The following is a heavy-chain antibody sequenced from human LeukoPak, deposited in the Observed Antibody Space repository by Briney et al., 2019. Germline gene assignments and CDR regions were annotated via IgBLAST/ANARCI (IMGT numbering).Heavy chain of an antibody. CDR3: ARQYSSGWYVFDY. CDR2: INHSGST. V-gene: IGHV4-34*01. D-gene: IGHD6-19*01. J-gene: IGHJ4*02. CDR1: GGSFSGYY. Sequence: SETLSLTCAVYGGSFSGYYWSWIRQPPGKGLEWIGEINHSGSTNYNPSLKSRVTISVDTSKNQFSLRLRSVTAADTAVYYCARQYSSGWYVFDYWGQGILVTVSS.